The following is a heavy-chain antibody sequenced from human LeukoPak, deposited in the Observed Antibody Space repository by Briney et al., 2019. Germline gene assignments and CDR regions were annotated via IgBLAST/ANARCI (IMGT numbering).Heavy chain of an antibody. CDR2: IYYSGST. D-gene: IGHD6-19*01. CDR3: ARREYSSGWYLSY. V-gene: IGHV4-59*08. CDR1: GGSISSYY. Sequence: SETLSLTCTVSGGSISSYYWSWIRQPPGKGLEWIGYIYYSGSTNYNPSLKSRVTISVDTSKNQFSLKLSSVTAADTAVYYCARREYSSGWYLSYWGQGTLVTVSS. J-gene: IGHJ4*02.